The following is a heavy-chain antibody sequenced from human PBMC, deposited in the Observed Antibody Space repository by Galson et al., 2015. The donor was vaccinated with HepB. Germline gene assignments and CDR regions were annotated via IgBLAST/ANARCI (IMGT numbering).Heavy chain of an antibody. CDR2: ISAYNGNT. CDR3: ARDGHYYDSSGLGFDY. Sequence: SVKVSCKASGYTFTSYGISWVRQAPGQGLEWMGWISAYNGNTNYAQKLQGRVTMTTDTSTSTAYMELRSLRSDDTAVYYCARDGHYYDSSGLGFDYWGQGTLVTVSS. J-gene: IGHJ4*02. V-gene: IGHV1-18*01. D-gene: IGHD3-22*01. CDR1: GYTFTSYG.